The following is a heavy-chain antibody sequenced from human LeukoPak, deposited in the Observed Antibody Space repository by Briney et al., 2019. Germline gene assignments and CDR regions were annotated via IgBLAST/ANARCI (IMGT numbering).Heavy chain of an antibody. CDR2: IKQDGSEK. D-gene: IGHD3-22*01. J-gene: IGHJ4*02. V-gene: IGHV3-7*01. CDR1: GFTFSSYW. CDR3: AKPPRVGYDSSGYLLN. Sequence: GGSLRLSCTASGFTFSSYWMSWVRQAPGKGLGWVANIKQDGSEKYYVDSVKGRFTISRDNAKNSLYLQMNSLRAEDTAVYYCAKPPRVGYDSSGYLLNWGQGTLVTVSS.